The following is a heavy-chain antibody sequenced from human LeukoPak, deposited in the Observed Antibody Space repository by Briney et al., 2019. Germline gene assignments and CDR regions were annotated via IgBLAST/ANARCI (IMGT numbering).Heavy chain of an antibody. Sequence: GASVTVSFKASGYTSIGYYMHWVRQAPGQGLEWMGWINPNSGGTNYPPKFQGRVTMTRDTSINTVYMELSRLGSDDTAVYYCARDLDILTGYRYQFDYWGQGTLVTVSS. V-gene: IGHV1-2*02. J-gene: IGHJ4*02. CDR2: INPNSGGT. CDR1: GYTSIGYY. CDR3: ARDLDILTGYRYQFDY. D-gene: IGHD3-9*01.